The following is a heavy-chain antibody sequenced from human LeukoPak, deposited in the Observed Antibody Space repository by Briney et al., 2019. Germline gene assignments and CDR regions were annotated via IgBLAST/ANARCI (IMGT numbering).Heavy chain of an antibody. J-gene: IGHJ5*02. CDR3: ARIGNDLLTGYYPAWFDP. CDR1: GFTFSGYY. V-gene: IGHV3-11*03. D-gene: IGHD3-9*01. Sequence: PGGSLRLSCAASGFTFSGYYMSWISQAPGKGLEWIAYISGSSSSTNYADSVKGRFTISRDNAKNSLYLQMNSLRAEDTAVYHCARIGNDLLTGYYPAWFDPWGQGTLVTVSS. CDR2: ISGSSSST.